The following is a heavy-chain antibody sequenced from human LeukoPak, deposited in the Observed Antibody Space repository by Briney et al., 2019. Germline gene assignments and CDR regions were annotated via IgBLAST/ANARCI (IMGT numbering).Heavy chain of an antibody. V-gene: IGHV4-4*07. CDR1: GGSISSYY. Sequence: PSETLSLTCTVSGGSISSYYWSWIRQPAGAALEWIGRIYTSGTITYNPSLKSRVTISADTSKNQFSLNLSPVTAADTAVYYCASRKLGNDYWGQGTLVTVSS. CDR3: ASRKLGNDY. J-gene: IGHJ4*02. CDR2: IYTSGTI. D-gene: IGHD7-27*01.